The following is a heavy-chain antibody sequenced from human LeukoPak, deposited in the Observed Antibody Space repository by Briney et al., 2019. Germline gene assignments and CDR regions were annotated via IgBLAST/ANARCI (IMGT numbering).Heavy chain of an antibody. Sequence: ASVKVSCKASGYTFTGYYMHWVRQAPGQGLEWMGWINPNSGGTNYAQKFQGRVTMTRDTSISTAHMELSRLRSDDTAVYYCATLVIQTYYYGSGSYYRTGSGSHDYWGQGTLVTVSS. CDR3: ATLVIQTYYYGSGSYYRTGSGSHDY. CDR2: INPNSGGT. J-gene: IGHJ4*02. D-gene: IGHD3-10*01. V-gene: IGHV1-2*02. CDR1: GYTFTGYY.